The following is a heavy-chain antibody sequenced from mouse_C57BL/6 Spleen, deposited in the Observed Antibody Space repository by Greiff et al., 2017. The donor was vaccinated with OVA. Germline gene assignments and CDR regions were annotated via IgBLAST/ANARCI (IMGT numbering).Heavy chain of an antibody. V-gene: IGHV1-64*01. D-gene: IGHD2-3*01. CDR2: IHPNSGST. J-gene: IGHJ4*01. CDR1: GYTFTSYW. CDR3: AREDDIYAMDY. Sequence: QVQLQQSGAELVKPGASVKLSCKASGYTFTSYWMHWVKQRPGQGLEWIGMIHPNSGSTNYNEKFKSKATLTVDKSSSTAYMQLSSLTSEDSAVYYCAREDDIYAMDYWGQGTSVTVSS.